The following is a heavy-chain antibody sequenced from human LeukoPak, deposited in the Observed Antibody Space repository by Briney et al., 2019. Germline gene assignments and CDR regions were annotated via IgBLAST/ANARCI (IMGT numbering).Heavy chain of an antibody. J-gene: IGHJ4*02. CDR3: ARTTVAGGWHY. Sequence: SETLSVTCTVSGGSITSYYWSWIRQPAGKGLEWIGRIYSSGSTNYNPSLKSRVTMSVDTSKNHFSLKLTSVTAADTAVYYCARTTVAGGWHYWGQGSLVTVSS. V-gene: IGHV4-4*07. CDR1: GGSITSYY. D-gene: IGHD6-19*01. CDR2: IYSSGST.